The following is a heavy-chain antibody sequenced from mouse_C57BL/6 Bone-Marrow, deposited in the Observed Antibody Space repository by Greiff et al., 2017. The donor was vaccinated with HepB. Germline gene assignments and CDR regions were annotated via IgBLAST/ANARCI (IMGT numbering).Heavy chain of an antibody. V-gene: IGHV1-15*01. CDR2: IDPETGGT. CDR3: TRSTTVVAHFDY. CDR1: GYTFTDYE. D-gene: IGHD1-1*01. Sequence: VQLQQSGAELVRPGASVTLSCKASGYTFTDYEMHWVKQTPVHGLEWIGAIDPETGGTAYNQKFKGKAILTADKSSSTAYMELRSLTSEDSAVYYCTRSTTVVAHFDYWGQGTTLTVSS. J-gene: IGHJ2*01.